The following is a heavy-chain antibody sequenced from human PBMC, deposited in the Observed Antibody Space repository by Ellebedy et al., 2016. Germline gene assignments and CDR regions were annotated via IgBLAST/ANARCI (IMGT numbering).Heavy chain of an antibody. J-gene: IGHJ4*02. V-gene: IGHV1-18*01. CDR1: GYTFTSYG. Sequence: ASVKVSCKASGYTFTSYGISWVRQAPGQGLEWMGWISAYNGNTNYAQKLQGRVTMTTDTSTSTAYMELSSLRSEDTAVYYCATVAYMVRGVMAIGYFDYWGQGTLVTVSS. CDR2: ISAYNGNT. CDR3: ATVAYMVRGVMAIGYFDY. D-gene: IGHD3-10*01.